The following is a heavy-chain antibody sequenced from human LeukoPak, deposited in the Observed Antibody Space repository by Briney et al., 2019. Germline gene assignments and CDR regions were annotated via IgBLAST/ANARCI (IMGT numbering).Heavy chain of an antibody. J-gene: IGHJ4*02. V-gene: IGHV3-20*04. CDR3: ARVRLGSSGYLDY. CDR1: GFTFSNYA. CDR2: INWNGGST. D-gene: IGHD3-22*01. Sequence: GGSLRLSCAASGFTFSNYAMNWVRQAPGKGLEWVSGINWNGGSTGYADSVKGRFTISRDNAKNSLYLQMNSLRAEDTALYYCARVRLGSSGYLDYWGQGTLVTVSS.